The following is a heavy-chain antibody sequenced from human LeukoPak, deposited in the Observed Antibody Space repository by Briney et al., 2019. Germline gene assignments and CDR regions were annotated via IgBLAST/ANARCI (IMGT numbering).Heavy chain of an antibody. CDR1: GFTFSAYS. J-gene: IGHJ4*02. V-gene: IGHV3-23*01. CDR3: AKYASRWFEDY. CDR2: ISVGGDGT. Sequence: PGGSLRLSCAASGFTFSAYSMNWVRQAPGKGLEWVSTISVGGDGTYYPDSVKGRFTISRDNSKNTLYLQMNSLRAEDTAVYYCAKYASRWFEDYWGQGTLVTVSS. D-gene: IGHD6-13*01.